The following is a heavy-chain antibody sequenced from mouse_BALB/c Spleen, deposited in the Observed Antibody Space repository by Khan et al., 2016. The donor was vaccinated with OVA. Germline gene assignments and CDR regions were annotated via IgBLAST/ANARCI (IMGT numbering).Heavy chain of an antibody. J-gene: IGHJ2*01. CDR1: GYIFTSYW. CDR2: IYPGTDNT. D-gene: IGHD6-1*01. Sequence: QVQLQQSGAELVRPGASVKLSCKTSGYIFTSYWIHWVKQRSGQGLEWIARIYPGTDNTYYNEKFKDKATLNADKSSCTAYMQLRSLKSEVSDVFFCAREEAECHVDRWGKGITHTV. CDR3: AREEAECHVDR. V-gene: IGHV1-76*01.